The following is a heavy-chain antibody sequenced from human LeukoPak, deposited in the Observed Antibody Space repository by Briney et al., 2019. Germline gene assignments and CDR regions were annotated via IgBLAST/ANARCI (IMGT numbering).Heavy chain of an antibody. CDR1: GGTFSSYA. Sequence: SVKVSCKASGGTFSSYAISWVRQAPGQGLEWMEGIIPIFGTANYAQKFQGRVTITADESTSTAYMELSSLRSEDTAVYYCARGLLSVSSITRYYMDVWGKGTTVTISS. V-gene: IGHV1-69*13. CDR3: ARGLLSVSSITRYYMDV. J-gene: IGHJ6*03. CDR2: IIPIFGTA. D-gene: IGHD3-16*02.